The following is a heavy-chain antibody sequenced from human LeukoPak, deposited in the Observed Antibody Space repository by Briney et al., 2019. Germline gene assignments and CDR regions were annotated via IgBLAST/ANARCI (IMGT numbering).Heavy chain of an antibody. V-gene: IGHV4-39*01. Sequence: PSETLSLTCTVSGGSISSSSYYWAWIRQPPGKGLEWIGSIYYSGSTYYNPSLKSRVAISVDTSKNQFSLKLSSVTAADTAVYYCARVLRIFDRVTVAGSKFDPWGQGTLVTVSS. CDR1: GGSISSSSYY. J-gene: IGHJ5*02. CDR3: ARVLRIFDRVTVAGSKFDP. CDR2: IYYSGST. D-gene: IGHD6-19*01.